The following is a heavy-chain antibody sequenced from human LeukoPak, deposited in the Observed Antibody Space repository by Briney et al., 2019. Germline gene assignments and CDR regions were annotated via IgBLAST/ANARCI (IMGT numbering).Heavy chain of an antibody. Sequence: ASVKVSCKASGYTFTSYYMHWVRQAPGQGLEWMGIINPSGGSTSYAQKFQGRVTMTRDASTSTVYMELSSLRSEDTAVYYCARDSLLWFGELTVYYYMDVWGKGTTVTVSS. V-gene: IGHV1-46*01. D-gene: IGHD3-10*01. J-gene: IGHJ6*03. CDR1: GYTFTSYY. CDR2: INPSGGST. CDR3: ARDSLLWFGELTVYYYMDV.